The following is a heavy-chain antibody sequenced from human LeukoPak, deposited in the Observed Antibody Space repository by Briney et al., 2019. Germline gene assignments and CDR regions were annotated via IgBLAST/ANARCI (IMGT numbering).Heavy chain of an antibody. J-gene: IGHJ4*02. CDR2: IKGDGSST. CDR3: ARDTWNYALN. V-gene: IGHV3-74*01. D-gene: IGHD1-7*01. Sequence: GGSLRLSCAGSGFSFRDSWMHGVRQAPGKGLVWVAHIKGDGSSTKYADSVRGRFTISRDNAKNTLYLQMDSLRDEDTAVYFCARDTWNYALNWGQGTLVTVSS. CDR1: GFSFRDSW.